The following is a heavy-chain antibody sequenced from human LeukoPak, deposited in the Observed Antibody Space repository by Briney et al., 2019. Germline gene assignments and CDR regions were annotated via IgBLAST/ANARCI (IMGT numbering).Heavy chain of an antibody. CDR1: GGTFSSYA. Sequence: SVKVSCXASGGTFSSYAISWVRQAPGQGLEWMGGIIPIFGTANYAQKFQGRVTITTDESTSTAYMELSSLRSEATDVYYCARSLYDDGAGSYYWGQGTLVNVSS. CDR2: IIPIFGTA. CDR3: ARSLYDDGAGSYY. V-gene: IGHV1-69*05. J-gene: IGHJ4*02. D-gene: IGHD3-10*01.